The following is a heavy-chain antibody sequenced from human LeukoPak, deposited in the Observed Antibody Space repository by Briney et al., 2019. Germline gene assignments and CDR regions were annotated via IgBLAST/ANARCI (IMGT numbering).Heavy chain of an antibody. CDR2: ISNSGRNT. D-gene: IGHD2-21*02. Sequence: GGSLLLSCAASGFTFSSYTMSWFRQAPGKGLEWVSTISNSGRNTFYTDSVKGRFTISRDNSKNTLYLQMNSLRAGDTAVYSCARARGYCAADCSRYAFDYWGQGTLVTVSS. CDR3: ARARGYCAADCSRYAFDY. CDR1: GFTFSSYT. V-gene: IGHV3-23*01. J-gene: IGHJ4*02.